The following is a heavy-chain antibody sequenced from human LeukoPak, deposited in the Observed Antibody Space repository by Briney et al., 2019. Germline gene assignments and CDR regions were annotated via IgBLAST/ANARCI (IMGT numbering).Heavy chain of an antibody. CDR2: ISWNSGSI. J-gene: IGHJ4*02. V-gene: IGHV3-9*01. CDR1: GFTFDDYA. D-gene: IGHD6-19*01. CDR3: AKADSIAVAGTTDY. Sequence: GGSLRLSCAASGFTFDDYAMHWVRQAPGKGLEWVSGISWNSGSIGYADSVKGRFTISRDNAKNSLYLQMNSLRAEDTALYYCAKADSIAVAGTTDYWGQGTLVTVSS.